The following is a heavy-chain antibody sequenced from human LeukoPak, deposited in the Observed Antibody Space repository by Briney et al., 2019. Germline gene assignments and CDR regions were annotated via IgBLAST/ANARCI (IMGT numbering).Heavy chain of an antibody. Sequence: AEGSLRLSCAASGFTVSSNYMSWVRQAPGKGLEWVSVIYNGGSTYYADSVKGRFTISRDKSKNTLYLQMNSLRAEDTAVYYCARGRASGYCAFDIWGQGTMVTVSS. CDR3: ARGRASGYCAFDI. CDR1: GFTVSSNY. V-gene: IGHV3-66*01. J-gene: IGHJ3*02. D-gene: IGHD3-22*01. CDR2: IYNGGST.